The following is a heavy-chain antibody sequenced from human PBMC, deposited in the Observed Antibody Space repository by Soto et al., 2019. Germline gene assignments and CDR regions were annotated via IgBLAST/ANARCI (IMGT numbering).Heavy chain of an antibody. J-gene: IGHJ4*02. D-gene: IGHD6-19*01. Sequence: QVQLVESGGGVVQPGRSLRLSCEASGLTFSRSGMHWVRQSPGKGLEWLAVISYDGSQRYYADSMKGRFTISRDNSKNSLYLQINSLRVEDTAVYYCANQEEQWLPGEHWGQGTLVTVSS. CDR3: ANQEEQWLPGEH. CDR2: ISYDGSQR. CDR1: GLTFSRSG. V-gene: IGHV3-30*18.